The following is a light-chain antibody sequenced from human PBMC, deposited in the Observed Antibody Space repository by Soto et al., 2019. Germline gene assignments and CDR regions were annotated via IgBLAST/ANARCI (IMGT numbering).Light chain of an antibody. CDR1: QTVSSSH. CDR3: QQYGTSPPKYT. Sequence: EVVLTQSPGTLSLSPGERATLSCRASQTVSSSHLAWYQQKPGQAPRLVIYGASARATDIPDRFSGSGSGTDFTLTISRLEPEDFAVYYCQQYGTSPPKYTFGQGTKLEIK. J-gene: IGKJ2*01. CDR2: GAS. V-gene: IGKV3-20*01.